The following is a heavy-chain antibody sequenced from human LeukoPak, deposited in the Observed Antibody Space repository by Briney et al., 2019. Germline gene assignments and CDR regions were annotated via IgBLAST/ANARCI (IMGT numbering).Heavy chain of an antibody. D-gene: IGHD3-3*01. Sequence: ASVKVSCKVSGYTLTELSMHWVRQAPGKGLEWMGGFDPEDGETIYAQKFQGRVTMTEDTSTDTAYMELSSLRSEDTAVYYCATQLKYDFWSGLHFDYWGLGTLVTVSS. V-gene: IGHV1-24*01. CDR2: FDPEDGET. CDR1: GYTLTELS. CDR3: ATQLKYDFWSGLHFDY. J-gene: IGHJ4*02.